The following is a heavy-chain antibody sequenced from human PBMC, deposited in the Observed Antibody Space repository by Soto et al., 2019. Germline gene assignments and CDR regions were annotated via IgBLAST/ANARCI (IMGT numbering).Heavy chain of an antibody. J-gene: IGHJ4*02. CDR2: ISGGERET. CDR3: GRDNWSQVDH. V-gene: IGHV3-74*01. Sequence: GGSLRLSCAASGFSFSSYGMSWVRQAPGKGLEWVSRISGGERETIYPDSVRGRFTISRDNAKNTLSLQMNSLRTEDTAVYYCGRDNWSQVDHWGQGTLVTVSS. CDR1: GFSFSSYG.